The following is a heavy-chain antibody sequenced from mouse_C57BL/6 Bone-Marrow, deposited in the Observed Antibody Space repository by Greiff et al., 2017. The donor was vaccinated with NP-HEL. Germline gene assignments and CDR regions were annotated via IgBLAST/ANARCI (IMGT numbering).Heavy chain of an antibody. CDR3: ARPKLGPYYAMDY. J-gene: IGHJ4*01. CDR2: ILPGSGST. CDR1: GYTFTGYW. D-gene: IGHD4-1*01. Sequence: QVQLQQSGAELMKPGASVKLSCKATGYTFTGYWIEWVKQRPGHGLEWIGEILPGSGSTNYNEKFKGKATFTADTSSNTAYMQLSSLTTEDSAIYYCARPKLGPYYAMDYWGQGTSVTVSS. V-gene: IGHV1-9*01.